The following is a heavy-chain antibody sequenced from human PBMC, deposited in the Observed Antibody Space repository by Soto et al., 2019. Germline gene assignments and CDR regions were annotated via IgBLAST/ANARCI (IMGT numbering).Heavy chain of an antibody. V-gene: IGHV1-69*01. J-gene: IGHJ5*02. CDR1: GGTFSSYA. D-gene: IGHD4-17*01. CDR3: AREGGGTDDYGDYRLFDP. CDR2: IIPIFGTA. Sequence: QVQLVQSGAEVKKPGSSVKVSCKASGGTFSSYAISWVRQAPGQGLEWMGGIIPIFGTANYAQKFQGRVTITADESTSTAYMELSSLRSEDTAVYYCAREGGGTDDYGDYRLFDPWGQGTLVTVSS.